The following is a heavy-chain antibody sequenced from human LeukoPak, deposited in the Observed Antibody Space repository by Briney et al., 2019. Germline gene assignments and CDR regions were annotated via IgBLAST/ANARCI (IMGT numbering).Heavy chain of an antibody. D-gene: IGHD2-2*02. J-gene: IGHJ6*03. V-gene: IGHV3-30*01. Sequence: GGSLRLSSAASGFTFSSYAMHWVRQAPGKGLEWVAVISYDGSNKYYADSVKGRFTISRDNSKNTLYLQMNSLRAEDTAVYYCARDDDYCSSTSCYRANYMDVWGKGTTVTVSS. CDR2: ISYDGSNK. CDR3: ARDDDYCSSTSCYRANYMDV. CDR1: GFTFSSYA.